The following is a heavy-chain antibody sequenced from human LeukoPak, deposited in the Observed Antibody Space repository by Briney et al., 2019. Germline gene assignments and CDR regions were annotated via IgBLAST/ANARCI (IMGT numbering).Heavy chain of an antibody. CDR1: GFTFSSYA. CDR3: ARVMRAGECMDV. Sequence: GGSLRLSCAASGFTFSSYAMHWVRQAPGKGLQWVAVISYDGSNKYYADSVKGRFTTTRDNSKNTLYLQMNSLRAEDTAVYYCARVMRAGECMDVWGQGTTVTVSS. V-gene: IGHV3-30-3*01. CDR2: ISYDGSNK. D-gene: IGHD3-16*01. J-gene: IGHJ6*02.